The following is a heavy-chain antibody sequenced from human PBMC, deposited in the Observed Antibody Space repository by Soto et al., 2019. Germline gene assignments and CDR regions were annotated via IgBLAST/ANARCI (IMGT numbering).Heavy chain of an antibody. CDR2: IIPIFGTA. D-gene: IGHD1-26*01. CDR3: ARDREGVSGMDV. CDR1: GGTFSSYA. Sequence: QVQLVQSGAEVKKPGSSVKVSCKASGGTFSSYAISWVRQAPGQGLEWMGGIIPIFGTANYAQKCQGRVTVTADESTRTASMELSSLRSEDTAVYYCARDREGVSGMDVWGQGNTVTVSS. J-gene: IGHJ6*02. V-gene: IGHV1-69*01.